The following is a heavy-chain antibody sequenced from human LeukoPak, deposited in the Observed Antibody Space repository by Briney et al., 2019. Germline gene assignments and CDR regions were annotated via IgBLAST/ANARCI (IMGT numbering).Heavy chain of an antibody. V-gene: IGHV3-30*18. Sequence: GGSLRLSCAASGFTFSSYGMHWVRQAPGKGLEGVAVISYDGSNKYYADSVKGQFTISRDNSKNTLYLQMNSLSAEDTAVYYCAKDGIPYGSGSRAYNWFDSWGQGTLVTVSS. CDR3: AKDGIPYGSGSRAYNWFDS. D-gene: IGHD3-10*01. CDR2: ISYDGSNK. J-gene: IGHJ5*01. CDR1: GFTFSSYG.